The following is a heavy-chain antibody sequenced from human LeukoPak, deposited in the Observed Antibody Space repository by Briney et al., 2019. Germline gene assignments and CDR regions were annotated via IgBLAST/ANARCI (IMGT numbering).Heavy chain of an antibody. V-gene: IGHV3-53*01. CDR3: AKCGSGSNFDY. CDR1: GFSVSNTY. CDR2: IYSGGNT. D-gene: IGHD3-10*01. J-gene: IGHJ4*02. Sequence: GGSLRLSCAASGFSVSNTYMSWVRQAPGKGLEWVSIYSGGNTYYADSVKGRFTISRENAKNSLYLQMNSLRAEDTAVYYCAKCGSGSNFDYWGQGILVTVSS.